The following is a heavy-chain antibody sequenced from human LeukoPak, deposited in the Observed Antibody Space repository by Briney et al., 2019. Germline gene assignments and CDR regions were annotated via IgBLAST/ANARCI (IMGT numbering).Heavy chain of an antibody. V-gene: IGHV3-48*03. CDR1: GFSFGRYE. D-gene: IGHD3-22*01. J-gene: IGHJ6*02. CDR2: ISTTGSTV. Sequence: GGSLRLSCAASGFSFGRYEMNWVRQAPGKGLEWVSYISTTGSTVYYADSVEGRFTMSRDNAKNLLYLQMNSLRAEDAAVYYCARDFPHYYESSHGMDAWGQGTTVTVSS. CDR3: ARDFPHYYESSHGMDA.